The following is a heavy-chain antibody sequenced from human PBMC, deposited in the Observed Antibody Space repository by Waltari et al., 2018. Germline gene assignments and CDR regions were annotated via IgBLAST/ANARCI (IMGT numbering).Heavy chain of an antibody. CDR3: AREWGVMVGTAGYYFDY. D-gene: IGHD3-9*01. V-gene: IGHV3-21*01. CDR1: GFTFSSYT. Sequence: EVQLVGSGGGLVKPGGSLRLSCAASGFTFSSYTTNWVRQAPGKGLEWVSSISSGSSYIFYADSVKGRFTISRDNAKNSLYLQVNSLRVEDTAVYYCAREWGVMVGTAGYYFDYWGQGSLVTVSS. J-gene: IGHJ4*02. CDR2: ISSGSSYI.